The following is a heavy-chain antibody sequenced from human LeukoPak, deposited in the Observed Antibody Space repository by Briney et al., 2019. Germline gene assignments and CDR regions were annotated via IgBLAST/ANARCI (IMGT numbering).Heavy chain of an antibody. CDR1: GYTFTGYY. CDR2: INPNSGGT. J-gene: IGHJ3*02. D-gene: IGHD3-22*01. V-gene: IGHV1-2*02. CDR3: ARLNRPYDSSGYYYLLLGAFDI. Sequence: ASVKVSCKASGYTFTGYYMHWVRQAPGQGLEWMGWINPNSGGTNYAQKFQGRVTMTRDTSISTAYMELSRLRSDDTAVYYCARLNRPYDSSGYYYLLLGAFDIWGQGTMVTVSS.